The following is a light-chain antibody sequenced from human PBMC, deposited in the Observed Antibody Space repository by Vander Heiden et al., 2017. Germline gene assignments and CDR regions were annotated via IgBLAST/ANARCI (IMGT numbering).Light chain of an antibody. Sequence: DIVMTQSPLSLPVTPGEPASLSCRSSQSLLHSNGYNFLDWYLQKPGQSPQLLIYLGSNRASGVPDRFSGSGSGTDFTLKISRVEAEDVGVYYCMQALQTPFTFGHGTKVDIK. CDR1: QSLLHSNGYNF. CDR3: MQALQTPFT. J-gene: IGKJ3*01. V-gene: IGKV2-28*01. CDR2: LGS.